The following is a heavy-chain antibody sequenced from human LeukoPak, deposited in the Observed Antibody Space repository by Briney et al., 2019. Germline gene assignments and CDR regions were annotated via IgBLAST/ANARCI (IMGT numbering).Heavy chain of an antibody. V-gene: IGHV1-18*04. CDR2: ISAYNGNT. D-gene: IGHD6-13*01. Sequence: VASAKVSCKASGYTFTSYGISWVRQAPGQGLEWMGWISAYNGNTNYAQKLQGRVTMTTDTSTSTAYMELRSLRSDDTAVYYCARARAAGTPTLLDYWGQGTLVTVSS. J-gene: IGHJ4*02. CDR3: ARARAAGTPTLLDY. CDR1: GYTFTSYG.